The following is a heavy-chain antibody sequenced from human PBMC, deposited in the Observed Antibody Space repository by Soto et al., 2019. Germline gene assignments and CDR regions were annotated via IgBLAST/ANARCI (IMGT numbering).Heavy chain of an antibody. CDR2: INPNSGGT. CDR3: ARAGFIAVAGIHYYYGMDV. V-gene: IGHV1-2*04. J-gene: IGHJ6*02. CDR1: GYTFTGYY. Sequence: QVQLVQSGAEVKKPGASVKVSCKASGYTFTGYYMHWVRQAPGQGLEWMGWINPNSGGTNYAQKFQGWVTMTRDTSISTAYMELSRLRSDDTAVYYCARAGFIAVAGIHYYYGMDVWGQGTTVTVSS. D-gene: IGHD6-19*01.